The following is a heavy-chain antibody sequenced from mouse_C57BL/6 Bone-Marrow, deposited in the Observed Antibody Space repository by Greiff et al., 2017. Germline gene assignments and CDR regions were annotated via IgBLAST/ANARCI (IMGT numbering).Heavy chain of an antibody. CDR3: ARSFTTVEGDFDY. CDR2: IDPNSGGT. CDR1: GYTFTSYW. J-gene: IGHJ2*01. V-gene: IGHV1-72*01. D-gene: IGHD1-1*01. Sequence: VKLQQPGAELVKPGASVKLSCKASGYTFTSYWMHWVKQRPGRGLEWIGRIDPNSGGTKYTEKFKSKATLTVDKPSSTAYMQLSSLTSVDSAVYYCARSFTTVEGDFDYWGQGTTLTVSS.